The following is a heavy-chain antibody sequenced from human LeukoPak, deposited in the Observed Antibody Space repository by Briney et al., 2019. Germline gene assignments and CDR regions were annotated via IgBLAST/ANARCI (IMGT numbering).Heavy chain of an antibody. CDR1: GGSFSGYY. Sequence: SETLSLTCAVYGGSFSGYYWSWIRQPPGKGLEWIGEINHSGSTNYNPSLKSRVTISVDTSKNQFSLKLSSVTAADTAVYYCARGRTRFDPWGQGTLVTVSS. CDR3: ARGRTRFDP. D-gene: IGHD1-1*01. J-gene: IGHJ5*02. CDR2: INHSGST. V-gene: IGHV4-34*01.